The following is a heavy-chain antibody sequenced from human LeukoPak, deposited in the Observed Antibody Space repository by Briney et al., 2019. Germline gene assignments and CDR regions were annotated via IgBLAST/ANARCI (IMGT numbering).Heavy chain of an antibody. D-gene: IGHD3-10*01. Sequence: SETLSLTCAVYGGSFSGYYWSWIRQPPGKGLEWIGEINHSGSTNYNPSLKSRVTISVDTSKNQFSLKLSSVTAADTAVYYCARDGSGSYPLDYWGQGTLVTVSS. CDR2: INHSGST. CDR3: ARDGSGSYPLDY. J-gene: IGHJ4*02. V-gene: IGHV4-34*01. CDR1: GGSFSGYY.